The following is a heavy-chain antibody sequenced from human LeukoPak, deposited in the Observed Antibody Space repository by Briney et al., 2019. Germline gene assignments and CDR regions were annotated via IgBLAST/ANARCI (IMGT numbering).Heavy chain of an antibody. CDR2: IYYSGST. J-gene: IGHJ5*02. V-gene: IGHV4-39*01. D-gene: IGHD2-15*01. CDR3: AGHIVVVLPLRFDP. CDR1: GGSISSSSYY. Sequence: SETLSLTCTVSGGSISSSSYYWGWIRQPPGKGLEWIGSIYYSGSTHYSTSLKSRVTISVDTSNNQFSLKLSSVTAADTVVYYCAGHIVVVLPLRFDPWGQGTLVTVSS.